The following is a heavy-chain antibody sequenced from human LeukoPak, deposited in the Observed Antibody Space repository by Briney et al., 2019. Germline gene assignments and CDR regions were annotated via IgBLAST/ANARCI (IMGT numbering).Heavy chain of an antibody. J-gene: IGHJ4*02. CDR2: IKQDGSEK. CDR1: GFTFSSYW. CDR3: ARTSRSAHY. Sequence: GGSLRLSCAAPGFTFSSYWWSWFRQPPGKGLEWVANIKQDGSEKYYVDSVKGRFTISRDNAKNSLYLQMNSLRAEDTAVYYCARTSRSAHYWGQGTLVTVSS. V-gene: IGHV3-7*01. D-gene: IGHD1-14*01.